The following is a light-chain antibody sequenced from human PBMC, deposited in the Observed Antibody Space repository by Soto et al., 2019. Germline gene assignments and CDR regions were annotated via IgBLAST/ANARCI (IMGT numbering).Light chain of an antibody. CDR2: QDT. Sequence: SYELTQPPSVSVSPGQTASITCSGDKLGHKYSCWYQQKPGQSPVLVIYQDTKRPSGIPERFSGSNSGNTATLTISGTQAMDEADFYCQAWDSSTVVFGGGTRSPS. CDR3: QAWDSSTVV. J-gene: IGLJ2*01. V-gene: IGLV3-1*01. CDR1: KLGHKY.